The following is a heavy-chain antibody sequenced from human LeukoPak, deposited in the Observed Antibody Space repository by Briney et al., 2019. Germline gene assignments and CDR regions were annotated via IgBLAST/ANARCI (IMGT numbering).Heavy chain of an antibody. J-gene: IGHJ6*02. CDR2: ISAYNGNT. D-gene: IGHD3/OR15-3a*01. V-gene: IGHV1-18*01. Sequence: ASVKVSCKASGYTFTTYPMNWVRQAPGQGLEWMGWISAYNGNTNYAQKLQGRVTMTTDTSTSTAYMELRSLRSDDTAVYYCARGEWDWAYYYGMDVWGQGTTVTVSS. CDR3: ARGEWDWAYYYGMDV. CDR1: GYTFTTYP.